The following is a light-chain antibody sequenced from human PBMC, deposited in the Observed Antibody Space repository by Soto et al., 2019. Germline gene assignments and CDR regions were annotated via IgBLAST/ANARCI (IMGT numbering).Light chain of an antibody. CDR3: QQLHT. Sequence: DIQLTQSPSFLSASVGDRVTITCRASQGISSYLAWYQQKPGKAPKLLIYAASTLQSGVPSRFSGSGSGTEFTLTISSLQPENFATYYCQQLHTFGPGTKVDIK. J-gene: IGKJ3*01. CDR1: QGISSY. CDR2: AAS. V-gene: IGKV1-9*01.